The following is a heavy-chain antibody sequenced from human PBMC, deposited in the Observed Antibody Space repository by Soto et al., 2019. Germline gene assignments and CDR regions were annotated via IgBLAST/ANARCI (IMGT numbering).Heavy chain of an antibody. Sequence: EVQLLQSGGGLVQPGGSLTLSCAASGFTFSDYTMSWVRQAPGAALESISAILADYNTYYTDSVRGRFTISRDNSKNTMYLEMNSLCAADTAVYYCARRTSGYFAYWGQGALVTVSS. V-gene: IGHV3-23*01. CDR3: ARRTSGYFAY. CDR1: GFTFSDYT. J-gene: IGHJ4*02. D-gene: IGHD6-19*01. CDR2: ILADYNT.